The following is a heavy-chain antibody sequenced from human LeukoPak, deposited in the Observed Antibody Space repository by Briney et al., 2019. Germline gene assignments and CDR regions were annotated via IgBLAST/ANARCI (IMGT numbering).Heavy chain of an antibody. V-gene: IGHV3-23*01. CDR2: ISGSGGST. CDR1: GFTFSSYA. CDR3: AKVAVADLWEHYYYYFGMDV. D-gene: IGHD6-19*01. J-gene: IGHJ6*02. Sequence: PGGSLRLSCAASGFTFSSYAMSWVRQAPGKGLEWVSAISGSGGSTYYADSVKGRFTISRDNSKNTLYLQMNSLRAEDTAVYYCAKVAVADLWEHYYYYFGMDVWGQGTTVTVSS.